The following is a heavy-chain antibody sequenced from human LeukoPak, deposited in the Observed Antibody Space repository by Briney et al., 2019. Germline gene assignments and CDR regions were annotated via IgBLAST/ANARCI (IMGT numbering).Heavy chain of an antibody. CDR3: ARSTGSTMFIDY. J-gene: IGHJ4*02. CDR1: GGSISPYY. V-gene: IGHV4-59*01. CDR2: IYYSGNT. D-gene: IGHD3-10*02. Sequence: SETLSLTCTVSGGSISPYYWSWIRQPPGKGLEWLGYIYYSGNTDYNPSLKSRVAISVDTSKNQFSLKLSSVTAADTADYYCARSTGSTMFIDYWGQGTLVTVSS.